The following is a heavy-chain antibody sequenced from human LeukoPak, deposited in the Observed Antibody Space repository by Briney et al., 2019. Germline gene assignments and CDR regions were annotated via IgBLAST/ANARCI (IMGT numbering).Heavy chain of an antibody. D-gene: IGHD6-13*01. V-gene: IGHV3-21*01. CDR2: ISSSSSYI. Sequence: KAGGSLRLSCAASGFTFSSYSMTWVRQAPGKGLEWVSSISSSSSYIYYADSVKGRFTISRDNAENSLYLQMNSLRAEDTAVYYCAGGTAVVLEDHWGQGTLVTVSS. CDR3: AGGTAVVLEDH. J-gene: IGHJ4*02. CDR1: GFTFSSYS.